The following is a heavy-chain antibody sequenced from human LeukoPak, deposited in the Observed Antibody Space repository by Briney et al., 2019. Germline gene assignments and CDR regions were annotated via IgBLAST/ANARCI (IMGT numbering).Heavy chain of an antibody. CDR2: INKDGSEQ. D-gene: IGHD6-13*01. Sequence: GGSLRLSCAASGFTFSSHWMTWVRQAPGKGGEWVASINKDGSEQYYVDSVKGRFTISRDNAKNSLSLQVSSLRAEDTAVYYCTRGGATSSWYWFFWGQGTLVTVSS. J-gene: IGHJ4*02. CDR3: TRGGATSSWYWFF. V-gene: IGHV3-7*01. CDR1: GFTFSSHW.